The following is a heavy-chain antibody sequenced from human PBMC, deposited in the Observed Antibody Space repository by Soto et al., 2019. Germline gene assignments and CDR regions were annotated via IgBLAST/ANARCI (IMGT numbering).Heavy chain of an antibody. CDR2: INHSGST. Sequence: SETLSLTCAVYGGSFSGYYWSWIRQPPGKGLEWIGEINHSGSTNYNPSLKSRVTISVDTSKNQFSLKLSSVTAADTAVYYCARGRRGAGSSSSRPQPFDYWGQGTLVTVSS. J-gene: IGHJ4*02. CDR3: ARGRRGAGSSSSRPQPFDY. V-gene: IGHV4-34*01. D-gene: IGHD6-6*01. CDR1: GGSFSGYY.